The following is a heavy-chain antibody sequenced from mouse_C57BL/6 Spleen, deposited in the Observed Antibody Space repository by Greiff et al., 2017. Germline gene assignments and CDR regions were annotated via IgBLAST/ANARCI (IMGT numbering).Heavy chain of an antibody. V-gene: IGHV14-2*01. J-gene: IGHJ4*01. CDR1: GFNIKDYY. CDR3: ARSYYDYDGDGSYSMDY. Sequence: VQLKQSGAELVKPGASVKLSCTASGFNIKDYYMHWVKQRTEQGLEWIGRIDPEDGATKYAPKFHGQATITADTSSNTAYLQLSSLTSADTAGYYCARSYYDYDGDGSYSMDYWGQGTSVTVSS. D-gene: IGHD2-4*01. CDR2: IDPEDGAT.